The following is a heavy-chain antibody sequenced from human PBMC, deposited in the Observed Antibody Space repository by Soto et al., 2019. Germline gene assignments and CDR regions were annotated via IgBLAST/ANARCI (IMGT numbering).Heavy chain of an antibody. D-gene: IGHD2-15*01. J-gene: IGHJ4*02. Sequence: PGGSLRLSCAASGFTFSSYGMHWVRQAPGKGLEWVAVIWYDGSNKYYADSVKGRFTISRDNSKNTLYPQMNSLRAEDTAVYYCARERSDVVVVAAFDYWGQGTLVTVSS. CDR3: ARERSDVVVVAAFDY. CDR2: IWYDGSNK. CDR1: GFTFSSYG. V-gene: IGHV3-33*01.